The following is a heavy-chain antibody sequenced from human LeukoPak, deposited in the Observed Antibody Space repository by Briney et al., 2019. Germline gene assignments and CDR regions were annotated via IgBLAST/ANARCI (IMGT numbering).Heavy chain of an antibody. D-gene: IGHD4-17*01. J-gene: IGHJ5*02. CDR1: GGTFSSYA. CDR2: IIPIFGTA. Sequence: GASVKVSCKASGGTFSSYAISWVRQAPGQGLEWMGEIIPIFGTANYAQKFQGRVTITADESTSTAYMELSSLRSEDTAVYYCARSDYGNNWFDPWGQGTLVTVSS. CDR3: ARSDYGNNWFDP. V-gene: IGHV1-69*13.